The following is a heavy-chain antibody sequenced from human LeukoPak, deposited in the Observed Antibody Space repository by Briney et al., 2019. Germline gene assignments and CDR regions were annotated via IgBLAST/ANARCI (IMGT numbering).Heavy chain of an antibody. CDR2: ISSSGSTI. J-gene: IGHJ4*02. CDR1: GFTFSSYE. D-gene: IGHD5-24*01. CDR3: ARDGRDGYNALNFDY. Sequence: GGSLRLSCAASGFTFSSYEMNWVRQAPGKELEWVSYISSSGSTIYYADSVKGRFTISRDNAKNSLYLQMNSLRAEDTAVYYCARDGRDGYNALNFDYWGQGTLVTVSS. V-gene: IGHV3-48*03.